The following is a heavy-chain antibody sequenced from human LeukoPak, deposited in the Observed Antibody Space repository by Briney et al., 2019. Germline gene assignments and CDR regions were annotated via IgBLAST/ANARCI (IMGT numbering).Heavy chain of an antibody. CDR2: IYYSGST. D-gene: IGHD2-21*01. V-gene: IGHV4-39*07. CDR3: ARELRRPWYFDL. J-gene: IGHJ2*01. Sequence: SETLSLTCTVSGGSISSSSYYWGWIRQPPGKGLEWIGSIYYSGSTYYNPSLKSRVTISVDTSKNQFSLKLSSVTAADTAVYYCARELRRPWYFDLWGRGTLVTVSS. CDR1: GGSISSSSYY.